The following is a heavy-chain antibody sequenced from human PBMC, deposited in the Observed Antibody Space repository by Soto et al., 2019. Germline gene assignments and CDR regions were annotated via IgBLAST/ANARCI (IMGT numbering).Heavy chain of an antibody. D-gene: IGHD2-21*02. CDR2: ISASGSRS. V-gene: IGHV3-23*01. CDR3: ARSWLVMTSSSFDS. CDR1: GFTLSSFA. Sequence: GGSLRLSCAASGFTLSSFAMGWVRQASGKGLEWVSDISASGSRSSYADFVRGRFTVSRDNSNNTLFLQMNSLTVEDTAVYYCARSWLVMTSSSFDSWCQGALVTVSS. J-gene: IGHJ4*02.